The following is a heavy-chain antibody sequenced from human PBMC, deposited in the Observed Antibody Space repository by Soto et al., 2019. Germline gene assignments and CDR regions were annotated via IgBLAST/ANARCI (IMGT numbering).Heavy chain of an antibody. CDR1: GGSFSGYY. CDR3: ARAQDIVVVVAATGAFDI. J-gene: IGHJ3*02. CDR2: INHSGST. Sequence: SETLSLTCAVYGGSFSGYYWSWIRQPPGKGLEWIGEINHSGSTNYNPSLKSRVTISVDTSKNQFSLKLSSVTAADTAVYYCARAQDIVVVVAATGAFDIWGQGTMVTVSS. V-gene: IGHV4-34*01. D-gene: IGHD2-15*01.